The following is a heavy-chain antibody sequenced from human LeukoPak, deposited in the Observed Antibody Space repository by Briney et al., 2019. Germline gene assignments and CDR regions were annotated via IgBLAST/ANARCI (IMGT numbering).Heavy chain of an antibody. Sequence: ETLSLTCAVYGGSFSGYYWSWIRQPPGKGLEWVSSISGSGDSTFYADSVKGRFSISRDNSKNTLYLQVNGLRTEDTAVYYCAKDRLLNCRGDCYIFDYWGQGTVVTVSS. V-gene: IGHV3-23*01. CDR2: ISGSGDST. CDR3: AKDRLLNCRGDCYIFDY. J-gene: IGHJ4*02. CDR1: GGSFSGYY. D-gene: IGHD2-21*02.